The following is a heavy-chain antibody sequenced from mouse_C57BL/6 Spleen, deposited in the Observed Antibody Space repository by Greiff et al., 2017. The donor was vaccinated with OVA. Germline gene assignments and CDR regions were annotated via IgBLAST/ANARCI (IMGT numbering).Heavy chain of an antibody. CDR1: GYTFTSYW. D-gene: IGHD1-1*01. Sequence: QVQLQQPGAELVKPGASVKLSCKASGYTFTSYWMQWVKQRPGQGLEWIGEIDPSDSYTNYNQKFKGKATLTVDTSSSTAYMQLSSLTSEDSAVYYWGTTGYFDVWGTGTTVTVSS. J-gene: IGHJ1*03. V-gene: IGHV1-50*01. CDR2: IDPSDSYT. CDR3: GTTGYFDV.